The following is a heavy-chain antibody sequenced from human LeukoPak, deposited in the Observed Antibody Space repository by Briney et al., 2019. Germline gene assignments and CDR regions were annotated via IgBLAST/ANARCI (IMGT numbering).Heavy chain of an antibody. D-gene: IGHD1-26*01. CDR3: ARGPPGIVGANSLFDY. V-gene: IGHV1-69*13. Sequence: GASVKVSCKASGYTFTSYAMHWVRQAPGQGLGWMGGIIPIFGTANYAQKFQGRVTITADESTSTAYMELSSLRSEDTAAYYCARGPPGIVGANSLFDYWGQGTLVTVSS. CDR1: GYTFTSYA. CDR2: IIPIFGTA. J-gene: IGHJ4*02.